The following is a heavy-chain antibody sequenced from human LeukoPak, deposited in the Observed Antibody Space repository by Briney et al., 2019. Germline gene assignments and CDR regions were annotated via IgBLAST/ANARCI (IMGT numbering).Heavy chain of an antibody. J-gene: IGHJ4*02. CDR3: AREIFWSGYYSNLHFDY. Sequence: GGSLRLSCAASGFTFSTYSMNWVRQAPGKGLECVSSISSSSSYIYYADAVKGRFTISRDNAKNSLYLQMNSLRAEDTAVYYCAREIFWSGYYSNLHFDYWGRGTLVTVSS. V-gene: IGHV3-21*01. CDR2: ISSSSSYI. CDR1: GFTFSTYS. D-gene: IGHD3-3*01.